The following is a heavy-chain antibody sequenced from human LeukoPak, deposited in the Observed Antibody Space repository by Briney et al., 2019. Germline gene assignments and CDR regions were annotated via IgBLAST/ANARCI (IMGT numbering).Heavy chain of an antibody. CDR1: GYTFTSYG. CDR2: ISAYNGNT. J-gene: IGHJ3*02. V-gene: IGHV1-18*01. CDR3: ARVSLSKFDAFDI. Sequence: GASVTVSFKASGYTFTSYGISWVRQAPGQGLEWMGWISAYNGNTNYAQKLQGRVTMTTDTSTSTAYMELRSLRSDDTAVYYCARVSLSKFDAFDIWGQGTMVTVSS.